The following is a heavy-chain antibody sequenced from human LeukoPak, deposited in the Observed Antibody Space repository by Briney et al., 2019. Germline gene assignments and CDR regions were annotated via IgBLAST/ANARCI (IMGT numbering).Heavy chain of an antibody. D-gene: IGHD3-10*01. CDR1: GYTFTSYG. J-gene: IGHJ4*02. CDR2: ISAYNGNT. V-gene: IGHV1-18*01. Sequence: GASVKDSCKASGYTFTSYGISWVRQAPGQGPEWMGWISAYNGNTNYAQKLQGRVTMTTDTSTSTAYMELRSLRSDDTAVYYCARDPPTYYYGSGSYYDYWGQGTLVTVSS. CDR3: ARDPPTYYYGSGSYYDY.